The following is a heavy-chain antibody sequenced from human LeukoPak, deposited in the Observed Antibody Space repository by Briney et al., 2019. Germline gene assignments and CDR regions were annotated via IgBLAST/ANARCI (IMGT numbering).Heavy chain of an antibody. V-gene: IGHV3-23*01. Sequence: GGSLRLSCAASGFTFSNYAMSWVRQAPGKGLEWVSAITGGGGSAYYADSVKGRFTIPRDNSKNTLYLQMNSLRVGDTAVYYCAKGRNDYGYFDYWGQGTLVTVSS. CDR2: ITGGGGSA. J-gene: IGHJ4*02. D-gene: IGHD4-17*01. CDR1: GFTFSNYA. CDR3: AKGRNDYGYFDY.